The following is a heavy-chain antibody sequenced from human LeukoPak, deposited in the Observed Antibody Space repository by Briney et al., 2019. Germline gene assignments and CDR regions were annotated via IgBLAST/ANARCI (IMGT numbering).Heavy chain of an antibody. CDR2: INTDGSST. J-gene: IGHJ4*02. Sequence: GGSLRLSCAASGFTFNYYAMSWVRQAPGKGLVWVSRINTDGSSTTYADSVKGRFTISRDNAKNTLYLQMNSLRAEDTAVYYCARGYSNGYRIDYWGQGTLVTVSS. D-gene: IGHD5-18*01. V-gene: IGHV3-74*01. CDR3: ARGYSNGYRIDY. CDR1: GFTFNYYA.